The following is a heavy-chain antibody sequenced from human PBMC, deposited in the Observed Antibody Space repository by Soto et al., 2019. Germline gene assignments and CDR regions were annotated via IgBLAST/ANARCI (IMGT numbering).Heavy chain of an antibody. CDR3: TTALAAGIITTTYNY. D-gene: IGHD3-10*01. V-gene: IGHV1-69*13. Sequence: SVKVSCKASGGTFSSYAISWVRQAPGQGLEWMGGIIPIFGTANYAQKFQGRVTITADESTSTAYMELNSLKTEDTAVYYCTTALAAGIITTTYNYWGQGTLVTVSS. J-gene: IGHJ4*02. CDR2: IIPIFGTA. CDR1: GGTFSSYA.